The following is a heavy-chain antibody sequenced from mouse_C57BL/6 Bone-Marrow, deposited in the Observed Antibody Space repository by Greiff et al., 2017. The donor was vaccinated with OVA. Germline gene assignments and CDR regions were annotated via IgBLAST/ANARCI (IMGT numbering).Heavy chain of an antibody. J-gene: IGHJ1*03. V-gene: IGHV14-3*01. D-gene: IGHD1-1*01. CDR2: IDPANGNT. CDR1: GFNIKNTY. CDR3: ARAYYDGSGAGV. Sequence: VQLQQSVAELVRPGASVKLSCTASGFNIKNTYMHWVKQRPEQGLEWIGRIDPANGNTKYAPKFQGKATITVDTSSNTAYLQLSSLTSEDTTIYNFARAYYDGSGAGVWGKGTTVTVSS.